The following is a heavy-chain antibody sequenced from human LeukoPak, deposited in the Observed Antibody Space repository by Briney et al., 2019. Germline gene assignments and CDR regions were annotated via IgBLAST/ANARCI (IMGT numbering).Heavy chain of an antibody. CDR1: GGSFSGYY. CDR3: ARGAGNCSGGSCYDY. D-gene: IGHD2-15*01. V-gene: IGHV4-34*01. Sequence: SETLSLTCAVYGGSFSGYYWSWIRQPPGKGLEWIGEINHSGSTNYNPSLKSRVTISVDTSKNQFSLKLSSVTAADTAVYYCARGAGNCSGGSCYDYWGQGTLVTVSP. J-gene: IGHJ4*02. CDR2: INHSGST.